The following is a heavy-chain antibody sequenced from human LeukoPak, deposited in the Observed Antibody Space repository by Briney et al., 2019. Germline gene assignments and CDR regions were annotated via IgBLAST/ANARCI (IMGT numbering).Heavy chain of an antibody. V-gene: IGHV1-46*01. D-gene: IGHD3-22*01. Sequence: ALVKVSCKASGYTFTSYYMHWVRQAPGQGLEWMGIINPSGGSSSYAQKFQGRVTMTRDTSTSTVYMELSSLRSDGTAVYYCARAKYYDSSGYAYYYFYMDVWGKGTTVTVSS. CDR2: INPSGGSS. CDR1: GYTFTSYY. J-gene: IGHJ6*03. CDR3: ARAKYYDSSGYAYYYFYMDV.